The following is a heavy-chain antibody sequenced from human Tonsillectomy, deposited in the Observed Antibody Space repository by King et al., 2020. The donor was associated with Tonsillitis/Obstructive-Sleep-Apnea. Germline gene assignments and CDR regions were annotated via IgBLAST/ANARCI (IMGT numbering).Heavy chain of an antibody. Sequence: FTLKESGPTLVKPTQTLTLTCTFSGFSLSTSGVGVGWIRQPPGQALEWLALIYWDDDKRYSSSLKSRLTITKDTSKNQVVLTMTNMDPVDTATYYCAHSSTTATPFDYWGQGTLVTVSS. D-gene: IGHD4-17*01. V-gene: IGHV2-5*02. J-gene: IGHJ4*02. CDR3: AHSSTTATPFDY. CDR1: GFSLSTSGVG. CDR2: IYWDDDK.